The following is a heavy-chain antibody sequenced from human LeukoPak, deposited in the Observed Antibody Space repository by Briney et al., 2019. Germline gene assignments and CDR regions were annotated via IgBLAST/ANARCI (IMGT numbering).Heavy chain of an antibody. CDR3: ARDRNWNEVAGPGRFDP. Sequence: ASVKVSCKASGYTFTSYGISWVRQAPGQGLEWMGIMNPSGGSTSYAQKFQGRVTMTRDMSTSTVYMELSSLRSEDTAVYYCARDRNWNEVAGPGRFDPWGQGTLVTVSS. CDR1: GYTFTSYG. D-gene: IGHD1-1*01. CDR2: MNPSGGST. J-gene: IGHJ5*02. V-gene: IGHV1-46*01.